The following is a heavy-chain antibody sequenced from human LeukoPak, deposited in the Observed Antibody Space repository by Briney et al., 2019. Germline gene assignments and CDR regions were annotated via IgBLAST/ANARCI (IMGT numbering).Heavy chain of an antibody. V-gene: IGHV3-33*08. CDR1: GFTFSSYG. CDR3: ARSGSGYDPSAFDI. J-gene: IGHJ3*02. Sequence: PGGSLRLSCAASGFTFSSYGMHWVRQAPGKGLEWVAVIWYDGSNKYYADSVKGRFTISRDNSKNTLYLQMNSLRAEDTAVYYCARSGSGYDPSAFDIWGQGTMVTVSS. D-gene: IGHD5-12*01. CDR2: IWYDGSNK.